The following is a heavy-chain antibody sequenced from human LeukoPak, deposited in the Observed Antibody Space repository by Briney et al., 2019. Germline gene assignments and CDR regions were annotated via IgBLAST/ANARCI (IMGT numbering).Heavy chain of an antibody. J-gene: IGHJ6*03. CDR3: TREGELSRLYYYYYYMDV. Sequence: CLSLSCPASGFSLGDYAMSCVRSAPAKGLQWGGFIRCKAYGGTTEYVASMKGRFTISRDDSKSIAYLQTNSLKTEDTAVYYCTREGELSRLYYYYYYMDVWGKGTLVTVSS. CDR2: IRCKAYGGTT. D-gene: IGHD1-26*01. CDR1: GFSLGDYA. V-gene: IGHV3-49*04.